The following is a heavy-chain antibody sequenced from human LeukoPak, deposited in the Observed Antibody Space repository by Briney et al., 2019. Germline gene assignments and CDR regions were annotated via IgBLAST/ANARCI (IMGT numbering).Heavy chain of an antibody. D-gene: IGHD2/OR15-2a*01. CDR3: AGGIHRLLYVRNYYGMDV. Sequence: SETLSLTCAVYGGSFSGYCWSWIRQPPGKGLEWIGEINHSGSTNYNPSLKSRVTISVDTSKNQFSLKLSSVTAADTAVYYCAGGIHRLLYVRNYYGMDVWGQGTTVTVSS. J-gene: IGHJ6*02. CDR1: GGSFSGYC. V-gene: IGHV4-34*01. CDR2: INHSGST.